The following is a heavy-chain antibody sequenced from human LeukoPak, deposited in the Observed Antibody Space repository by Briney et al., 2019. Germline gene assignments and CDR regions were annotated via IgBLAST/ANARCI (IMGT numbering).Heavy chain of an antibody. J-gene: IGHJ4*02. V-gene: IGHV1-18*01. CDR2: ISAYNGNT. Sequence: GASVKVSCKASGYTFTSYGISWVRQAPGQGLEWMGWISAYNGNTNYAQKLQGRVTMTTDTSTSTAYMELRSLRSDDTAVYYCARDRLSFSAVVTANDYWGQGTLVTVSS. D-gene: IGHD2-21*02. CDR1: GYTFTSYG. CDR3: ARDRLSFSAVVTANDY.